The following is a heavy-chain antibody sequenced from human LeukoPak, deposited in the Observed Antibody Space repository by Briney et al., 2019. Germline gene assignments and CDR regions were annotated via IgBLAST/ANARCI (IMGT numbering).Heavy chain of an antibody. D-gene: IGHD1-26*01. Sequence: GGSLRLSCAASGFTFSDYYMSWIRQAPGKGLEWVSYISKDGNTRNFADSVKGRFTISRDNAKNSLYLQMNSLRAEDTAVYYCARVMRSGSPFDYWGQGTLVTVSS. CDR1: GFTFSDYY. V-gene: IGHV3-11*01. CDR2: ISKDGNTR. J-gene: IGHJ4*02. CDR3: ARVMRSGSPFDY.